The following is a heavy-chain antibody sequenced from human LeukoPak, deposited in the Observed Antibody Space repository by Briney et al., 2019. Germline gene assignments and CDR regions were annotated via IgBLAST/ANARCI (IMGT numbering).Heavy chain of an antibody. CDR3: ARVFFNQYGMDV. J-gene: IGHJ6*02. CDR2: ISSSSTYI. CDR1: GFTFSTYS. V-gene: IGHV3-21*01. Sequence: GGSLRLSCSASGFTFSTYSMNWVRQAPGKGLEWVSSISSSSTYIYYADSVKGRLTISRDNAKNSLYLRMNSLRAEDTAVYYCARVFFNQYGMDVWGQGTTVTVSS. D-gene: IGHD1-14*01.